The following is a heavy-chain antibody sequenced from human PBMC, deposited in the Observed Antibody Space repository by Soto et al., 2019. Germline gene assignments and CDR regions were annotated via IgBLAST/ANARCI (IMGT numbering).Heavy chain of an antibody. Sequence: QVQLQESGPGLVKPSGTLSLTCTVSGASISSTSSGDWWSWVRQPPEKGLEWIGEIHHSGSSNYNPSLKGRVTMSVDKSKNQFSLRLSSVTAADTAVYYCAKMVGATLVDYWGQGTLVTVSS. CDR2: IHHSGSS. D-gene: IGHD1-26*01. V-gene: IGHV4-4*02. CDR3: AKMVGATLVDY. J-gene: IGHJ4*02. CDR1: GASISSTSSGDW.